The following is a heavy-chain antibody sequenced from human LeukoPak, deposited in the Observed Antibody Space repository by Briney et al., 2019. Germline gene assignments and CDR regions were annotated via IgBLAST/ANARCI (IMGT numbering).Heavy chain of an antibody. V-gene: IGHV5-10-1*01. D-gene: IGHD3-22*01. J-gene: IGHJ5*02. CDR1: GYIFPSYW. CDR3: VRQPPGVYDTTQNWFDP. Sequence: RGESLKISCKVSGYIFPSYWITWVRQVPGKGLEWMGRIAPSDSYTNYNPSFEGHVTMSVEKSITTVYLQWSSLKAPDTAMYYCVRQPPGVYDTTQNWFDPWGQGTLVTVSS. CDR2: IAPSDSYT.